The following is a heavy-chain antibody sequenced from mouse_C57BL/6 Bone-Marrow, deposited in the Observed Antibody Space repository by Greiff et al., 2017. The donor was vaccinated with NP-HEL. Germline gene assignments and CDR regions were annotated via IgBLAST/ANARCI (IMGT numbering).Heavy chain of an antibody. D-gene: IGHD3-2*02. CDR3: ARQAAQATGAWFAY. CDR2: IYPGDGDT. CDR1: GYAFSSSW. V-gene: IGHV1-82*01. Sequence: VQLQQSGPELVKPGASVKISCKASGYAFSSSWMNWVKQRPGKGLEWIGRIYPGDGDTNYNGKFKGKATLTADKSSSTAYMQLSSLTSEDSAVYFCARQAAQATGAWFAYWGQGTLVTVSA. J-gene: IGHJ3*01.